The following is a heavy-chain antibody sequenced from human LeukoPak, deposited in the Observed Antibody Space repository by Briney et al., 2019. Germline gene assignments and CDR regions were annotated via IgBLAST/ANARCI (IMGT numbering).Heavy chain of an antibody. Sequence: GGSLRLSCAASGFTVSSNYMSWVRQAPGKGLVWVSRITGDGRSTTYADSVKGRFTISRDNAKNTAYLQMSSLRVEDTAVYYCAAFFSGMDVWGQGTTVTVSS. J-gene: IGHJ6*02. CDR1: GFTVSSNY. V-gene: IGHV3-74*01. CDR3: AAFFSGMDV. D-gene: IGHD2/OR15-2a*01. CDR2: ITGDGRST.